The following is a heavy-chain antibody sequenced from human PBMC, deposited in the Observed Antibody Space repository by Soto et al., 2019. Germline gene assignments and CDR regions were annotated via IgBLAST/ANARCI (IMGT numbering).Heavy chain of an antibody. CDR2: IIPIFGTA. CDR1: GGTFSSYA. J-gene: IGHJ6*02. V-gene: IGHV1-69*13. CDR3: ARDLIEYYDFWSGQTPVYYYYGMDV. Sequence: SVKVSCKASGGTFSSYAISWVRQAPGQGLEWMGGIIPIFGTANYAQKFQGRVTITADESTSTAYMELSSLRSEDTAVYYCARDLIEYYDFWSGQTPVYYYYGMDVWGQGTTVTVS. D-gene: IGHD3-3*01.